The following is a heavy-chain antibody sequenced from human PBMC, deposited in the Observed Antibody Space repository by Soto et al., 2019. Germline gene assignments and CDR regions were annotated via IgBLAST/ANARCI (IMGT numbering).Heavy chain of an antibody. D-gene: IGHD1-26*01. Sequence: EVQLVESGGGFVQPGGSLRLSCVASRFSFTNAWMSWGRQAPGKGPEWVGRIKSKTDGGTADYAAPVKGRFTISRDDSQHTLYLHRKRLKTEDTAVYHCSTDIGIYGVDFWGQGPTVNVS. V-gene: IGHV3-15*01. J-gene: IGHJ6*02. CDR1: RFSFTNAW. CDR3: STDIGIYGVDF. CDR2: IKSKTDGGTA.